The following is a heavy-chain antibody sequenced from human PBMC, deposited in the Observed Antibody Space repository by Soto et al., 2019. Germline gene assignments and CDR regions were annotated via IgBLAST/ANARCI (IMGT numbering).Heavy chain of an antibody. J-gene: IGHJ6*02. Sequence: QLQLQESGPGLVKPSETLSLTCTVSGGSISTSTYYWGWIRQPPGKGLEWIGNIYYSGNSGSTYYNPYLKSRVTISVDTSKNQFSLKLSSVTAADTAVYYCARTRTVAYYYGMDVWGQGTTVTVSS. CDR3: ARTRTVAYYYGMDV. V-gene: IGHV4-39*01. CDR1: GGSISTSTYY. D-gene: IGHD4-4*01. CDR2: IYYSGNSGST.